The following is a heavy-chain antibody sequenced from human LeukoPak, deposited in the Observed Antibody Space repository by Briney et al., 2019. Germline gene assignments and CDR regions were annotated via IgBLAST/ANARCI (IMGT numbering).Heavy chain of an antibody. J-gene: IGHJ4*02. V-gene: IGHV4-30-4*01. CDR1: GGSISSGDYY. CDR2: IYYSGNT. CDR3: ARAKRFLEGPKGFDY. D-gene: IGHD3-3*01. Sequence: SETLSLTCTVSGGSISSGDYYWSWIRQPPGKGLEWIGYIYYSGNTYYSPSLKSRVTISVDTSKNHFSLKLTSVTAADTAVYYCARAKRFLEGPKGFDYWGQGTLVTVSS.